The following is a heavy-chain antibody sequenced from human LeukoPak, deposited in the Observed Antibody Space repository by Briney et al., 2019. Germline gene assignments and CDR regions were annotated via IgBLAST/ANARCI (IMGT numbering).Heavy chain of an antibody. CDR2: IYHSGST. Sequence: PSETLSLTCAVSGGSISSSNWWSWVRQPPGKGLEWIGEIYHSGSTNYNPSLKSRVTISVDKSKNQFSLNLSSVTAADTAVYYCARVYYSSSYDYWYFDLWGRGTLVTVSS. D-gene: IGHD6-13*01. J-gene: IGHJ2*01. CDR3: ARVYYSSSYDYWYFDL. CDR1: GGSISSSNW. V-gene: IGHV4-4*02.